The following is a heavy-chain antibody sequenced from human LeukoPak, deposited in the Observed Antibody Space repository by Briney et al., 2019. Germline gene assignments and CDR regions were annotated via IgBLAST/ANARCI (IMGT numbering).Heavy chain of an antibody. J-gene: IGHJ2*01. CDR2: IYSGGSR. D-gene: IGHD3-22*01. CDR3: ARNNFSDSSSYYHDNWYFDL. Sequence: RGSLRLSCAASGFTVSNNYISWVRQAPGKGLEWVSVIYSGGSRYYTDSVKGRFTISRDNSKNTLYLQMNSLSAEDTAVYYCARNNFSDSSSYYHDNWYFDLWGRGTLVTVSS. CDR1: GFTVSNNY. V-gene: IGHV3-66*01.